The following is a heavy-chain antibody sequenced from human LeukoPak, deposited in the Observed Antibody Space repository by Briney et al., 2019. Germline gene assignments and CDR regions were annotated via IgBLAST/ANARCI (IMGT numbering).Heavy chain of an antibody. D-gene: IGHD1-14*01. Sequence: GGSLRLSCVASGFTFSSYEMNWVRQAPGKGLEWVSYISSSGSTIYYADSVKGRFTISRDNAKNSLYLQMNSLRAEDTAVYYCARETDNTWAYAFDIWGQGTMVTVSS. CDR1: GFTFSSYE. CDR2: ISSSGSTI. CDR3: ARETDNTWAYAFDI. J-gene: IGHJ3*02. V-gene: IGHV3-48*03.